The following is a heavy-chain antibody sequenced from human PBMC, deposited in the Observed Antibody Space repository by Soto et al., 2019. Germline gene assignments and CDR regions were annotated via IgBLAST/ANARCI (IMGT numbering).Heavy chain of an antibody. CDR1: GASISPNY. V-gene: IGHV4-59*08. CDR3: ARLGAFFQALDP. CDR2: IYFAGTT. D-gene: IGHD3-16*01. Sequence: QVQLEESGPGLVKPSETLSLTCTVSGASISPNYWSWIRQPPGKGLEWIGYIYFAGTTTYNPSLRSRVSMSVEPSANHFSLNLTSVTAADPAIYYCARLGAFFQALDPWGQGTLVTVSS. J-gene: IGHJ5*02.